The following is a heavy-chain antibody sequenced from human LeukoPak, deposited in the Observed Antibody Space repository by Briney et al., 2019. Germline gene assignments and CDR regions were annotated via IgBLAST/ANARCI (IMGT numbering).Heavy chain of an antibody. V-gene: IGHV3-7*01. CDR1: GFTFSSHW. CDR2: IKEDGSEI. J-gene: IGHJ4*02. CDR3: TRRGYGY. D-gene: IGHD5-18*01. Sequence: GGSLRLSCAASGFTFSSHWMSRVRQAPGKGLEWVANIKEDGSEIYYVDSVKGRFTISRDNAKNSLYLQMNSLRAEDTAVYYCTRRGYGYWGQGTLATVSS.